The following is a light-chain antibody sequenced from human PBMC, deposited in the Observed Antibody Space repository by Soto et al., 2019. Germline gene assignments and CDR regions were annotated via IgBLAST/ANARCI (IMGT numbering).Light chain of an antibody. CDR2: GVN. V-gene: IGLV2-23*02. Sequence: QSALTQPDSVSGSPGQSIPISCTGTSSNIGNYNLVSWYQQHPGKAPKLIVYGVNKRPSGVSNRFSGSKSGNTASLTISGLQAEDEADYYCCSYAGSSTFVFGGGTKVTVL. J-gene: IGLJ2*01. CDR3: CSYAGSSTFV. CDR1: SSNIGNYNL.